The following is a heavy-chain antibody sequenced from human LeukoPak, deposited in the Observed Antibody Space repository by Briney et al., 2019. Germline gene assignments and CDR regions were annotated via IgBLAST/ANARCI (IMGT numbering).Heavy chain of an antibody. J-gene: IGHJ4*02. CDR3: ARDLFGYSSGWIFDY. CDR1: GGSFSGYY. V-gene: IGHV4-34*01. Sequence: SETLSLTCAVYGGSFSGYYWSWIRQPPGKGLEWIGEINHSGSTNYNPSLKSRVPISVDTSKNQFSLKLSSVTAADTAVYYCARDLFGYSSGWIFDYWGQGTLVTVSS. D-gene: IGHD6-19*01. CDR2: INHSGST.